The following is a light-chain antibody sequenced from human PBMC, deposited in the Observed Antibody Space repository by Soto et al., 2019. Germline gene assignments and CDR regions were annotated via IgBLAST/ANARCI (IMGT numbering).Light chain of an antibody. CDR3: QSFDSSRIGLL. CDR2: DTT. CDR1: HSDIGAGYG. J-gene: IGLJ2*01. Sequence: QSVLTQPPSVTGAPGQRVTISCTGSHSDIGAGYGVHWYQQFPHSAPKLLIYDTTNRPSGVPDRFSGSRSGTSAPLAITGLQAEDEADYYCQSFDSSRIGLLFGGGTKVTVL. V-gene: IGLV1-40*01.